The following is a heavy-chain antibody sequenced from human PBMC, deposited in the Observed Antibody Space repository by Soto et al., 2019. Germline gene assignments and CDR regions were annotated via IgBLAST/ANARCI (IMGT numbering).Heavy chain of an antibody. D-gene: IGHD3-10*01. CDR1: GYIFSSYW. J-gene: IGHJ6*02. CDR3: ARGYDSGNHYYYGMDV. Sequence: PGESLKISCQGSGYIFSSYWIAWVRQMSGKGLEWMGIIYPGDSDTRYSPSFQGQVTISADRSISTAYLQWSSLKASDTAMYYCARGYDSGNHYYYGMDVWGQGTTVTVSS. CDR2: IYPGDSDT. V-gene: IGHV5-51*01.